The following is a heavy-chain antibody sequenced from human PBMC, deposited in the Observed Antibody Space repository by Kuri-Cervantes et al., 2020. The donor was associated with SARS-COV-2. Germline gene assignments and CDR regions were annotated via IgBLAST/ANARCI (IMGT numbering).Heavy chain of an antibody. D-gene: IGHD6-6*01. Sequence: GESLKISCAASGFTFSSYDMRWVRQATGKGLEWVSLISGDGGSTYYADSVKGRFTISRDNSKNSLYLQMNSLRAEDTAVYYCARDERPDYYYGMDVWGQGTTVTVSS. CDR2: ISGDGGST. J-gene: IGHJ6*02. CDR3: ARDERPDYYYGMDV. CDR1: GFTFSSYD. V-gene: IGHV3-43*02.